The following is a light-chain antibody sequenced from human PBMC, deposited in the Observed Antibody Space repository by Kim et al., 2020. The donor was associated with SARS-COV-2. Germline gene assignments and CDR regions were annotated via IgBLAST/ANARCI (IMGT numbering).Light chain of an antibody. CDR3: QQYDSPLYT. CDR2: QAS. V-gene: IGKV1-5*03. CDR1: QSISTW. Sequence: DVQMTQSPSTLSASVGDRVTITCRASQSISTWLAWYQQKPGKAPKLLIYQASNLESGVPSRFSGTGSGTEFTLTISSLQPDDFTTYYCQQYDSPLYTFGQGTKLEI. J-gene: IGKJ2*01.